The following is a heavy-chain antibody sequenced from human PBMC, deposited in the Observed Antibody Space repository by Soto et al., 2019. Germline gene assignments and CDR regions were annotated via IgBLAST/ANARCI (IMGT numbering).Heavy chain of an antibody. Sequence: SETLSLTCTVSGVSISSGGYYWSWIRQHPGKGLEWIGYIYYSGSTYYNPSLKSRVTISVDTSKNQFSLKLNSVTAADTAVYYCARDLWGYCGTDCYPLDVWGQGTTVTVSS. CDR1: GVSISSGGYY. CDR3: ARDLWGYCGTDCYPLDV. D-gene: IGHD2-21*02. J-gene: IGHJ6*02. V-gene: IGHV4-31*03. CDR2: IYYSGST.